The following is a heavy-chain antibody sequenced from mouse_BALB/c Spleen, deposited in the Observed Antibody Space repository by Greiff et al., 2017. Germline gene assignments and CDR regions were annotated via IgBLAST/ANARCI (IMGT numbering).Heavy chain of an antibody. J-gene: IGHJ3*01. Sequence: DVKLVESGGGLVQPGGSRKLSCAASGFTFSRFGMHWVRQAPEKGLEWVAYISSGSSTIYYADTVKGRFTISRDNPKNTLFLQMTSLRSEDTAMYYCARFGNLAWFAYWGQGTLVTVSA. CDR1: GFTFSRFG. V-gene: IGHV5-17*02. CDR2: ISSGSSTI. D-gene: IGHD2-1*01. CDR3: ARFGNLAWFAY.